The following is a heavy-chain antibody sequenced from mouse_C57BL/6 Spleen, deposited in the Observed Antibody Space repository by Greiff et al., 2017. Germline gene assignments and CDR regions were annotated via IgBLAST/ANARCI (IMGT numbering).Heavy chain of an antibody. CDR3: ARDYGNPAWFAY. V-gene: IGHV5-6*02. CDR2: ISSGGSYT. D-gene: IGHD2-1*01. J-gene: IGHJ3*01. Sequence: EVKLVESGGDLVKPGGSLKLSCAASGFTFSSYGMSWVRQTPDKRLEWVATISSGGSYTYYPDSVKGRFTISRDNAKNTLYLQMSSLKSEDTAMYYCARDYGNPAWFAYWGQGTLVTVSA. CDR1: GFTFSSYG.